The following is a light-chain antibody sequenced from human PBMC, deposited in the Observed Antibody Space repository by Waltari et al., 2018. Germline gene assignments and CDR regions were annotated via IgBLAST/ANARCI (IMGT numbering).Light chain of an antibody. Sequence: SYELTQPPSVSVPPGQTPRSTCSGDPLPTKYAYWYQQKPGQSPVLGIYKDSGRPSGVPSGFSGSSSGRTVTLTISGVQAEDEADYYCQSADSSDTYEVFGGGTKLTVL. CDR3: QSADSSDTYEV. CDR2: KDS. CDR1: PLPTKY. J-gene: IGLJ2*01. V-gene: IGLV3-25*03.